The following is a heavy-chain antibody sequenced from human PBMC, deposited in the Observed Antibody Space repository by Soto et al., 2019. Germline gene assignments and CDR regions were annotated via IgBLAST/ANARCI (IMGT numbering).Heavy chain of an antibody. CDR2: LNNDGSST. CDR1: GFTFSSYY. Sequence: EVQLVESGGGLVQPGGSLTLSCAASGFTFSSYYIHWVRQVPGKGLVWVSRLNNDGSSTDYADSVKGRFTISRDNAKNTLYLQMNSLRAEDTAVYYCTRGLYGYSVGYDHWGQGALVTVSS. V-gene: IGHV3-74*01. J-gene: IGHJ4*02. CDR3: TRGLYGYSVGYDH. D-gene: IGHD4-17*01.